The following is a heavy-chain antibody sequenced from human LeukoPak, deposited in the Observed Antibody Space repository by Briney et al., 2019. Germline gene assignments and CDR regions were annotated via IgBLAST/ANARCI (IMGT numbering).Heavy chain of an antibody. J-gene: IGHJ4*02. Sequence: GGSLRLSCAASGFTFSSYAMNWVRQPPGKGLEWVAGISSGDRTFHAESVKGRFTISRDKSKDTLYLQMNSLRAEDTVVYYCAKDATASPYFHWFDNWGQGTQVIVSS. CDR3: AKDATASPYFHWFDN. V-gene: IGHV3-23*01. CDR1: GFTFSSYA. D-gene: IGHD3-9*01. CDR2: ISSGDRT.